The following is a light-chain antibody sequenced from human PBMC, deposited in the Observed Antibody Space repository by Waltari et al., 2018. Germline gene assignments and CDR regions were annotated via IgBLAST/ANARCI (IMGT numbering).Light chain of an antibody. Sequence: DIMLTHSPDSLSLSARERGTLSCRASQSVGSNSFAWYPQKPGQVPRLLIDGTYTRAPGIPDRFSGSGSGTDFTLTISRLDPEDSGVYYCHQYATSLWTFGQGTKVEIK. CDR3: HQYATSLWT. CDR1: QSVGSNS. V-gene: IGKV3-20*01. J-gene: IGKJ1*01. CDR2: GTY.